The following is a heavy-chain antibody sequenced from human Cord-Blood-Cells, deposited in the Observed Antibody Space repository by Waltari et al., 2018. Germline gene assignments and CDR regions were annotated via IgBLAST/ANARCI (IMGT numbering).Heavy chain of an antibody. CDR1: GGSLSSSSYY. J-gene: IGHJ2*01. Sequence: QLQLQESGPGLVKPSATLSLTCTVSGGSLSSSSYYWGWIRQPPGKGLEWIGSIYYSGSTYYNPSLKSRVTISVDTSKNQFSLKLSSVTAADTAVYYCARQWPGDWYFDLWGRGTLVTVSS. V-gene: IGHV4-39*07. CDR2: IYYSGST. D-gene: IGHD6-19*01. CDR3: ARQWPGDWYFDL.